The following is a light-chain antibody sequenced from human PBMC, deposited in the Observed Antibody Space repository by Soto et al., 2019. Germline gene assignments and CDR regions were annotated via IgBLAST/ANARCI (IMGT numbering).Light chain of an antibody. CDR3: QQYGSSPRT. CDR1: QSISSSY. CDR2: GAS. Sequence: TQSPSTLSASVGDRVIITCRASQSISSSYLAWCQQKPGQAPRLLICGASSRATGIPDRFSGSGSGTDFTLTISRLEPEDFAVYYCQQYGSSPRTFGGGTKVDIK. J-gene: IGKJ4*01. V-gene: IGKV3-20*01.